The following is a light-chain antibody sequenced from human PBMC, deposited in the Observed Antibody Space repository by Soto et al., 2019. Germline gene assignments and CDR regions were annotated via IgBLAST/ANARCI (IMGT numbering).Light chain of an antibody. CDR1: SSDVGVYNY. CDR3: SSYTSSSTGV. J-gene: IGLJ3*02. CDR2: EVN. Sequence: QSALTQPASVSGSPGQSITISCTGSSSDVGVYNYVSWYQLHPGKAPKLMIYEVNNRPSGVSNRFSGSKSGNTASLTISGLQAEDEADYFCSSYTSSSTGVFGGGTKVTVL. V-gene: IGLV2-14*01.